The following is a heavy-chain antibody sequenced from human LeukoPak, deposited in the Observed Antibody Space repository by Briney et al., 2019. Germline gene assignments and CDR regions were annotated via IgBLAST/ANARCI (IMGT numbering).Heavy chain of an antibody. CDR3: ATTYSSVWKRGPSIHYSYGTDV. CDR1: GGSFSSYA. D-gene: IGHD6-19*01. J-gene: IGHJ6*02. CDR2: ICGSGGST. V-gene: IGHV3-23*01. Sequence: GGSLRLSCAASGGSFSSYAMSWVRQAPGKGLEWVSGICGSGGSTYYADSVKGRFTISSDHSKNTLYLQMNSLRDEHTAVYYCATTYSSVWKRGPSIHYSYGTDVWGQGTPVTVSS.